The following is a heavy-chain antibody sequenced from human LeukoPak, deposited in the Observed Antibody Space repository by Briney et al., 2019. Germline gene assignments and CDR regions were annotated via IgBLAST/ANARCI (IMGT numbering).Heavy chain of an antibody. D-gene: IGHD3-3*01. Sequence: ASVKVSCKASGGTFSSYAISWVRQAPGQGLEWMGGIIPIFGTASYAQKFQGRVTITADESTSTAYMELSSLRSEDTAVYYCASGGSPKLRFLEWPHYYYGMDVWGQGTTVTVSS. CDR1: GGTFSSYA. V-gene: IGHV1-69*13. CDR2: IIPIFGTA. CDR3: ASGGSPKLRFLEWPHYYYGMDV. J-gene: IGHJ6*02.